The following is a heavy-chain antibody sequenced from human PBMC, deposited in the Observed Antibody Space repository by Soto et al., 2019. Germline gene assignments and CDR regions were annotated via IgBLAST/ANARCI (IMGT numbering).Heavy chain of an antibody. J-gene: IGHJ4*02. CDR3: ARGVGSSPPRY. CDR2: IYDTGSP. Sequence: QVQLQESGPGQVKPSETLSLTCTISGGSVSVYYWSWIRQPPGQALEWIGYIYDTGSPYYNPALRSRVSISADTSKNQISLKLTSATAADTAVYYCARGVGSSPPRYWGRGTLVTVSS. CDR1: GGSVSVYY. D-gene: IGHD1-26*01. V-gene: IGHV4-59*02.